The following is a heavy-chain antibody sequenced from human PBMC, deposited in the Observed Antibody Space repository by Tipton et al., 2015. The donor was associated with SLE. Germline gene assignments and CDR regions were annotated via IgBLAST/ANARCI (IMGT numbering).Heavy chain of an antibody. J-gene: IGHJ6*03. CDR2: MNPNSGNT. D-gene: IGHD2-2*01. V-gene: IGHV1-8*01. CDR1: GYTFISYD. CDR3: ARGHCRSISGSYSGYYYYYMDV. Sequence: QSGAEVKKPGASVKVSCKASGYTFISYDINWVRQATGQGLEWMGWMNPNSGNTGYAQKFQGRVTMTRNTSISTAYMELSSLRSEVTTVYYCARGHCRSISGSYSGYYYYYMDVWGEGTTVTVSS.